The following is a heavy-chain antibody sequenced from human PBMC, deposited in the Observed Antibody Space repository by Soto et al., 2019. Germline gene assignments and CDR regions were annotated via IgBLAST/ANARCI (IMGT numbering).Heavy chain of an antibody. J-gene: IGHJ5*01. CDR3: VKATLPTAIKFGVDS. CDR2: ISHDGNQK. D-gene: IGHD2-2*01. V-gene: IGHV3-30*18. CDR1: GFTFSSYG. Sequence: PGGSLRLSCAASGFTFSSYGMHWVRQTPDKGLEWVAVISHDGNQKYYADFAKARFTISRDNARNTLHLQMNSLRPEDTAFSYCVKATLPTAIKFGVDSWGQGTLVTVSS.